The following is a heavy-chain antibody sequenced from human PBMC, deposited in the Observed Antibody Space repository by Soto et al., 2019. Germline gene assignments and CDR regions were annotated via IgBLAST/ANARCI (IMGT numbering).Heavy chain of an antibody. Sequence: ASVKVSCKASGYTFTNYDFSWVRQAPGQELEWVGWISVHNGNTNYAQKLQGRVTMTTDTSTSSAYMELRSLRSDDTAVYYCARDLHYYDSRAYFFCADYWGQGTLVTVSS. CDR2: ISVHNGNT. J-gene: IGHJ4*02. CDR1: GYTFTNYD. D-gene: IGHD3-22*01. CDR3: ARDLHYYDSRAYFFCADY. V-gene: IGHV1-18*01.